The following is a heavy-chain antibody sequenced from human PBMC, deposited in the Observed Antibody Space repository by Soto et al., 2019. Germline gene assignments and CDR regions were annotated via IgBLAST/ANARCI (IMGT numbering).Heavy chain of an antibody. CDR1: GFTFSNAW. V-gene: IGHV3-15*01. J-gene: IGHJ3*02. CDR2: IKSKTDGGTT. D-gene: IGHD1-26*01. Sequence: GGSLRLSCAASGFTFSNAWMSWVRQAPGKGLEWVGRIKSKTDGGTTDYAAPVKGRFTISRDDSKNTLYLQMNSLKTEDTAVYYCTTDYVLEWEGGDDAFDIWGQGTMVTVSS. CDR3: TTDYVLEWEGGDDAFDI.